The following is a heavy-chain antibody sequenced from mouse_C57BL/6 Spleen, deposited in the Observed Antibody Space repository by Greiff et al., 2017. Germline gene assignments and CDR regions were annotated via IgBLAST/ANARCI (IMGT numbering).Heavy chain of an antibody. CDR1: GYSIPSGYY. J-gene: IGHJ3*01. D-gene: IGHD2-1*01. CDR2: ISYDGSN. V-gene: IGHV3-6*01. Sequence: EVKLQESGPGLVKPSPSLSLTCSVTGYSIPSGYYWNWIRQFPGNKLEWMGYISYDGSNNYNPSLKNRISITRDTSKIQFILKLNSVTTEDTATYYCASYGNPWFAYWGQGTLVTVSA. CDR3: ASYGNPWFAY.